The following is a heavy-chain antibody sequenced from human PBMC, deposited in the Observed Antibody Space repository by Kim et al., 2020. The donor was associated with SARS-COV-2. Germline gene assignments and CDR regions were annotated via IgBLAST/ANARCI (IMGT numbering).Heavy chain of an antibody. Sequence: YERKFQGRHTMTRNTSITTAYMELSSLRFEDTAVYYCARRNTVTTRTLDYWGQGTLVTVSS. D-gene: IGHD4-17*01. V-gene: IGHV1-8*01. CDR3: ARRNTVTTRTLDY. J-gene: IGHJ4*02.